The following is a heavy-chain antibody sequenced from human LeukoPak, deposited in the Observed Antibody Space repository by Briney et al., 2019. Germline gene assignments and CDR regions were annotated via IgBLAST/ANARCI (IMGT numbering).Heavy chain of an antibody. V-gene: IGHV3-30*04. Sequence: GGSLRLSCAASGFTFSSYAMHWVRQAPGKGLEWVAVISYDGSNKYYADSVKGRFTISRDNSKNTLYLQMNSLRAEDTAVYYCARDHSRLPRGSDYWGQGTLVTVSS. CDR1: GFTFSSYA. CDR3: ARDHSRLPRGSDY. D-gene: IGHD3-22*01. J-gene: IGHJ4*02. CDR2: ISYDGSNK.